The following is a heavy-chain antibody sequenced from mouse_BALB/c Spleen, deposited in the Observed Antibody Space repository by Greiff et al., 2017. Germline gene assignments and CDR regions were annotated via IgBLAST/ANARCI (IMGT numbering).Heavy chain of an antibody. CDR3: ARGPSSWFAY. Sequence: DVKLQESGPGLVKPSQSLSLTCTVTGYSITSDYAWNWIRQFPGNKLEWMGYISYSGSTSYNPSLKSRISITRDTSKNQFFLQLNSVTTEDTATYYCARGPSSWFAYWGQGTLVTVSA. D-gene: IGHD6-1*01. V-gene: IGHV3-2*02. J-gene: IGHJ3*01. CDR1: GYSITSDYA. CDR2: ISYSGST.